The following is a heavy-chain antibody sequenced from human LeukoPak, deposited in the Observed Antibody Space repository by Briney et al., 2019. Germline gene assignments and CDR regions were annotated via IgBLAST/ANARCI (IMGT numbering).Heavy chain of an antibody. CDR3: AGVPFGDYSP. J-gene: IGHJ4*02. CDR1: GFTFSSYS. D-gene: IGHD4-17*01. V-gene: IGHV3-21*01. CDR2: ISSSSSYI. Sequence: GGSLRLSCAASGFTFSSYSMNWVRQAPGKGLEWVSSISSSSSYIYCADSVKGRFTISRDNAKNSLYLQMNSLRAEDTAVYYCAGVPFGDYSPWGQGTLVTVSS.